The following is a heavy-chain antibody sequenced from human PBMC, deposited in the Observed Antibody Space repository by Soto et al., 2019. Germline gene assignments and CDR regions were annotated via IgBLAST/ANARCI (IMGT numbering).Heavy chain of an antibody. CDR2: IYYSGST. CDR1: GGSISSSSYY. Sequence: QLQLQESGPGLVKPSETLSLTCTVSGGSISSSSYYWGWIRQPPGKGLEWIGSIYYSGSTSYNPHQKRRLXTXLXXPKTQLSQTLSSATADDTVVYDCASGFPTVVTVDSWCQGTLVSFSS. D-gene: IGHD4-17*01. J-gene: IGHJ5*01. CDR3: ASGFPTVVTVDS. V-gene: IGHV4-39*01.